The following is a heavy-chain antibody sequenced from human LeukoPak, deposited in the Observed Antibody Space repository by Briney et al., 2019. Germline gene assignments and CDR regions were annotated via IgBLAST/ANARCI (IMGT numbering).Heavy chain of an antibody. V-gene: IGHV1-2*02. J-gene: IGHJ6*03. CDR2: INPNSGGT. Sequence: ASVKVSCKASGYTFTGYYIHWVRQAPGQGLEWMGWINPNSGGTNYAQKFQGRVTMTRDTSISTAYMELSRLRSDDTAVYYCWRLPPFYYYYYYMDVWGKGTTVTVSS. CDR1: GYTFTGYY. CDR3: WRLPPFYYYYYYMDV.